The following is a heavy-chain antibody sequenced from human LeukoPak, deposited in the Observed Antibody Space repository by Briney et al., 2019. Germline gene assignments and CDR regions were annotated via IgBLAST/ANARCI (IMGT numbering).Heavy chain of an antibody. CDR1: GYTFTGYY. CDR2: INPNSGGT. V-gene: IGHV1-2*02. J-gene: IGHJ4*02. Sequence: ASVKVSCKASGYTFTGYYMHWVRQAPGQGLEWMGWINPNSGGTNYAQKFQGRVTMTRDTSISTAYMELSRLRSDDTAVYYCARVDYDFWSGYPDYWGQGTLVTVSS. D-gene: IGHD3-3*01. CDR3: ARVDYDFWSGYPDY.